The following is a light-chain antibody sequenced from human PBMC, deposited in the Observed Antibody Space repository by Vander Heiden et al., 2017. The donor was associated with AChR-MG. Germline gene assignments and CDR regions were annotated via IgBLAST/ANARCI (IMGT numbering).Light chain of an antibody. CDR2: GAS. J-gene: IGKJ1*01. V-gene: IGKV3-20*01. Sequence: EIVLTQSPGTLSLSPGERATLPCRASQSVSSSYLAWYQQKPGQAPRLLFYGASSRATGIPDRFSGSGSGTDFTLTISRLEPEDFAVYYCQQYGSSPTFGQGTKVEIK. CDR3: QQYGSSPT. CDR1: QSVSSSY.